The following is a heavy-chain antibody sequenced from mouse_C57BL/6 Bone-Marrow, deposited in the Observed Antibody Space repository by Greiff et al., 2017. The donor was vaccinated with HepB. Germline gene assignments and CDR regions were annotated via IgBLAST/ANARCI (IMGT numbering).Heavy chain of an antibody. V-gene: IGHV1-64*01. CDR3: ARSTTTPTAQARYYYAMDY. D-gene: IGHD3-2*02. J-gene: IGHJ4*01. Sequence: QVQLQQPGAELVKPGASVKLSCKASGYTFTSYWMHWVKQRPGQGLEWIGMIHPNSGSTNYNEKFKSKATLTVDKSSSTAYMQLSSLTSEDSAVYYWARSTTTPTAQARYYYAMDYWGQGTSVTVSS. CDR2: IHPNSGST. CDR1: GYTFTSYW.